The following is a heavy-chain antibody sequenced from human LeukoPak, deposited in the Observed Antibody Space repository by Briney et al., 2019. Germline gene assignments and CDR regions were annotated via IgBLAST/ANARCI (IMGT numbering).Heavy chain of an antibody. Sequence: GGSLRLSCAASGFTFSSYGMHWVRQAPGKGLEWVAVIWYDGSNKYYADSVKGRFTISRDNSKNSLYLQMNSLRAEDTAVYYCASWRLRSGRATGIDYWGQGTLVTVSS. CDR2: IWYDGSNK. CDR1: GFTFSSYG. V-gene: IGHV3-33*01. D-gene: IGHD3-9*01. CDR3: ASWRLRSGRATGIDY. J-gene: IGHJ4*02.